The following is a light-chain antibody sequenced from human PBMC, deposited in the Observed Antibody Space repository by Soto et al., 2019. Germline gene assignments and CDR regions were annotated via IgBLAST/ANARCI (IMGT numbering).Light chain of an antibody. J-gene: IGKJ2*01. V-gene: IGKV3-15*01. CDR1: QSVSSN. CDR2: GAS. CDR3: QHYNNWPPYT. Sequence: EIVMTQSPATLSVSPGERATLSCRASQSVSSNLAWYQQKPGQGPRLLIYGASTRATGIPARFSGSGSVTEFTLTSRSLQAEDFAVYYCQHYNNWPPYTFGQGTNRPIK.